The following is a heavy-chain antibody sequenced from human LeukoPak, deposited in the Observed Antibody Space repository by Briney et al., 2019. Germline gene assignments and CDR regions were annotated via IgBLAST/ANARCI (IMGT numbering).Heavy chain of an antibody. J-gene: IGHJ5*02. Sequence: SETLSLTCLVSGGSISSHYWSWIRQPPGKGLEWIGDISYSGCTNYNPSLKSRVTISVDTSKNHFSLKLTTVTAADTAVYYCARDKVAVDGPRFDPWGQGTLVTVSS. CDR1: GGSISSHY. CDR3: ARDKVAVDGPRFDP. D-gene: IGHD6-19*01. CDR2: ISYSGCT. V-gene: IGHV4-59*11.